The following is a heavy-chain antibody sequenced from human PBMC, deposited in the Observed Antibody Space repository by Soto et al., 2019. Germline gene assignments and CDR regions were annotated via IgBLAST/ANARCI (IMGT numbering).Heavy chain of an antibody. CDR2: ISYDGSNK. V-gene: IGHV3-30*18. J-gene: IGHJ5*02. CDR3: AKGNTMVRGVIGWFDP. Sequence: QVQLVESGGGVVQPGRSLRLSCAASGFTFSSYGMHWVRQAPGKGLEWVAVISYDGSNKYYADSVKDRFTISRDNSKNTLYLQMNSLRAEDTAVYYCAKGNTMVRGVIGWFDPWGQGTLVTVSS. CDR1: GFTFSSYG. D-gene: IGHD3-10*01.